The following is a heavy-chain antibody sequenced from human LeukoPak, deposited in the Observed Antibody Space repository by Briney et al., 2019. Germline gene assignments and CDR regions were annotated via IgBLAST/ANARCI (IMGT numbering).Heavy chain of an antibody. D-gene: IGHD2-15*01. CDR1: GDSVSSGY. Sequence: PSETLSLSCTVSGDSVSSGYWTWIQQSPGKGLEWIGYISDSGITDYNPSLKSRLTISVDTSNNKFSLNLHSVTAADTAVYYCAGRGHRYSRDWGQGILVTVSS. V-gene: IGHV4-4*09. CDR2: ISDSGIT. J-gene: IGHJ1*01. CDR3: AGRGHRYSRD.